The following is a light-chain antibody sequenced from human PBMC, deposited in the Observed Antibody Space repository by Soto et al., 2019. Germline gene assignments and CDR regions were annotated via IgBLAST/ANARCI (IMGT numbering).Light chain of an antibody. CDR3: AAWDDSLNGSYV. CDR2: SNN. V-gene: IGLV1-44*01. J-gene: IGLJ1*01. Sequence: QPGLTQPPSASGTPGQRVTISCSGSSSNIGSNTVNWYQQLPGTAPKLLIYSNNQRPSGVPDRFSGSKSGTSASLAISGLQSEDEADYYCAAWDDSLNGSYVFGTGTKVTV. CDR1: SSNIGSNT.